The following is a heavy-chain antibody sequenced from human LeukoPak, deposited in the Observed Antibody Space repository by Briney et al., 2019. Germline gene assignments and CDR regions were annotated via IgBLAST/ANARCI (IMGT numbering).Heavy chain of an antibody. V-gene: IGHV3-23*01. D-gene: IGHD7-27*01. CDR1: GFTFSSYG. J-gene: IGHJ4*02. CDR2: ISPRGGGT. CDR3: ARDLAWGAFDY. Sequence: GGSLRLSCAASGFTFSSYGMSWVRQAPGKGLEWLSGISPRGGGTYYADSVKGRFTISRDDSKNTLSLQMNSLRVEDTAVYYCARDLAWGAFDYWGQGTLVTVSS.